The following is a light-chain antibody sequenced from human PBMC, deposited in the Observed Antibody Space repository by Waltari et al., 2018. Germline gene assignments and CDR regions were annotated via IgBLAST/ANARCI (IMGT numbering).Light chain of an antibody. V-gene: IGKV3-20*01. CDR1: QSVSSSY. CDR3: QQYCSSPLLT. Sequence: EIVLTQSPGTLSLSPGERATLPCRASQSVSSSYLAWYQQKPGQAPRLLIYGASSRATGIPDRFSGSVSVTDFALTISRLEPEDFAVYYCQQYCSSPLLTYGRGTKVEIK. J-gene: IGKJ4*01. CDR2: GAS.